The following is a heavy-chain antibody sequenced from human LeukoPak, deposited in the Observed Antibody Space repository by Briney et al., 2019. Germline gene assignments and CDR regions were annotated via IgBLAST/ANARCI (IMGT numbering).Heavy chain of an antibody. CDR3: ARGRGTVTTH. CDR1: GGSFSGYY. D-gene: IGHD4-11*01. V-gene: IGHV4-34*01. J-gene: IGHJ4*02. CDR2: INHSGSA. Sequence: PSETLSLTCAVSGGSFSGYYRTWIRQPPGKGLEWIGEINHSGSANYNPSLMSRVTISLDTSKNHFSLNLSSVTAADTAVYYCARGRGTVTTHWGQGTLVTVSS.